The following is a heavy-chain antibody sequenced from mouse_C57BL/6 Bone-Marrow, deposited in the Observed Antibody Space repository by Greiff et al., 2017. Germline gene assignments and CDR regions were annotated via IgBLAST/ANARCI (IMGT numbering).Heavy chain of an antibody. CDR3: ARFTTVVAFDY. V-gene: IGHV1-64*01. CDR1: GYTFTSYW. CDR2: IHPNSGST. J-gene: IGHJ2*01. D-gene: IGHD1-1*01. Sequence: QVQLQQPGDELVKPGASVKLSCKASGYTFTSYWMHWVKQRPGQGLEWIGMIHPNSGSTNYNEKFKSKATLTVDKSSSTAYMQLSSLTSEDSAVXYCARFTTVVAFDYWGQGTTLTVSS.